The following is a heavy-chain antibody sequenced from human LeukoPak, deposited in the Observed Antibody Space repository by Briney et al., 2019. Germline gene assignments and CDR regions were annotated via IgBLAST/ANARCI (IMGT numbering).Heavy chain of an antibody. V-gene: IGHV4-34*01. Sequence: PSETLSLTCTVSGGSISNYWWSWIRQPPGKGLEWIGEINHSGSTNYNPSLKSRVTISVDTSKNQFSLKLSSVTAADTAVYYCASLNLGYCSSTSCYATIEYFDYWGQGTLVTVSS. D-gene: IGHD2-2*01. J-gene: IGHJ4*02. CDR2: INHSGST. CDR3: ASLNLGYCSSTSCYATIEYFDY. CDR1: GGSISNYW.